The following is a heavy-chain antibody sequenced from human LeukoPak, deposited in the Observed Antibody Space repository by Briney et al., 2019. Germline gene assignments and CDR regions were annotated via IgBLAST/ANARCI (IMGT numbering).Heavy chain of an antibody. CDR3: ARGAWLRYRVRNAFDI. J-gene: IGHJ3*02. CDR1: GDSISSYY. D-gene: IGHD5-12*01. CDR2: INHSGST. V-gene: IGHV4-34*01. Sequence: SETLSVTCTVSGDSISSYYWSWIRQPRGKGLEWIGEINHSGSTNYNPSLKSRVTISVDTSKNQFSLKLSSVTAADTAVYYCARGAWLRYRVRNAFDIWGQGTMVTVSS.